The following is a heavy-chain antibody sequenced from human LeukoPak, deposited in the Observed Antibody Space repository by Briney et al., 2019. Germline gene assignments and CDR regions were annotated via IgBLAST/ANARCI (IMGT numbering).Heavy chain of an antibody. D-gene: IGHD4-17*01. CDR1: GASMSRYY. V-gene: IGHV4-59*01. CDR3: ARGGEAGLAD. J-gene: IGHJ4*02. CDR2: IYSSGST. Sequence: SETLSLTCTVSGASMSRYYWTWIRQPPGKGLEWIGYIYSSGSTNSNPSLKSRVTISVDTSKNQFSLNLSSVTAADTAVYYCARGGEAGLADWGQGTLVTVSS.